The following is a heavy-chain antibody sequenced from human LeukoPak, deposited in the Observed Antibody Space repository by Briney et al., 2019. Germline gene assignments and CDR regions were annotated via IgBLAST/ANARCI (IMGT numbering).Heavy chain of an antibody. CDR3: ASSLSTSSKYNWFDP. Sequence: PSETLSLTXTVSGGSISSYYWSWIRQPAGKGLEWIGRIYTSGSTNYNPSLKSRVTISVDTSKNQFSLKLSSVTAADTAVYYCASSLSTSSKYNWFDPWGQGTLVTVSS. D-gene: IGHD2-2*01. CDR2: IYTSGST. V-gene: IGHV4-4*07. CDR1: GGSISSYY. J-gene: IGHJ5*02.